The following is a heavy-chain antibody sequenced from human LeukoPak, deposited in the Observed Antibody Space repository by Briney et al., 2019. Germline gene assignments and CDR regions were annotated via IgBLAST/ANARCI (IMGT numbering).Heavy chain of an antibody. CDR2: IFYHESFSYGGTT. V-gene: IGHV4-59*05. Sequence: PSETLSLTCTVSGVSISGYYWIWIRQPPGRSLEYIGSIFYHESFSYGGTTFYNPSLQSRVTISVDTSKNAFSLRLTSVTAADTAVYYCARQISGNKDYWGQGTLVTVSS. J-gene: IGHJ4*02. D-gene: IGHD1/OR15-1a*01. CDR1: GVSISGYY. CDR3: ARQISGNKDY.